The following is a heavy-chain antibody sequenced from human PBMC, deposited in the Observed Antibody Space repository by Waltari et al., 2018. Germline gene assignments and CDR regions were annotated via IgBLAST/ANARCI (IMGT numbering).Heavy chain of an antibody. CDR2: IIPKIGAS. CDR3: ATDTSPPY. V-gene: IGHV1-69*01. Sequence: QVQLVQSVAEVKKPGSSVKVSCKASGGTFGRFAISWVRQAAGEGLEWMGGIIPKIGASNYAQKFQGRVTITADDSTRIAYMEVSSLSFEDTAVYFCATDTSPPYWGQGTLVIVSS. CDR1: GGTFGRFA. D-gene: IGHD2-2*01. J-gene: IGHJ4*02.